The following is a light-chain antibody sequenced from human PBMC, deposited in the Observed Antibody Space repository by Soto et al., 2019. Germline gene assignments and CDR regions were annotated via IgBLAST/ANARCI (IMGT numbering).Light chain of an antibody. J-gene: IGLJ1*01. CDR3: GSYSGSTTFGYV. CDR1: GTDVGGYNF. CDR2: DVS. V-gene: IGLV2-14*01. Sequence: QSVLTQPASVSGSPGQSITIPCTGTGTDVGGYNFVSWYQQHPGKAPKLIIYDVSDRPSGMSNRFSGSKSGNTASLTISGLQAEDEVVYFCGSYSGSTTFGYVFGTGTKVTVL.